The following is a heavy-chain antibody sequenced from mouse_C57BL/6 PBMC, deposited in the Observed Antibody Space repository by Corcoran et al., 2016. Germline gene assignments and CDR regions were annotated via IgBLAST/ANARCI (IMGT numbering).Heavy chain of an antibody. Sequence: QIQLVQSGPELKKPGETVKISCKASGYTFTTYGMSWVKQAPGKGLKWMGWINTYSGVPTYADDFKGRFAFSLETSASTAYLQINNLKNEDTATYFCARRDYYDYEDAMDYWGQGTSVTVSS. J-gene: IGHJ4*01. CDR1: GYTFTTYG. CDR3: ARRDYYDYEDAMDY. D-gene: IGHD2-4*01. CDR2: INTYSGVP. V-gene: IGHV9-3*01.